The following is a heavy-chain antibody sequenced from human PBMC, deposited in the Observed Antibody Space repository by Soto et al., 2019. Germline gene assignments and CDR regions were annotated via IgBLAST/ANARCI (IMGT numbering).Heavy chain of an antibody. V-gene: IGHV3-74*01. Sequence: LQLQESGPGLVRPSETLSLTCTVSGGSISSSSYYWGWIRQPPGKGLEWVSRINSDGSSTSYADSVKGRFTISRDNAKNTLYLQMNSLRAEDTAVYYCVWFGESKHYYYGMDVWGQGTTVTVSS. D-gene: IGHD3-10*01. J-gene: IGHJ6*02. CDR3: VWFGESKHYYYGMDV. CDR2: INSDGSST. CDR1: GGSISSSSYY.